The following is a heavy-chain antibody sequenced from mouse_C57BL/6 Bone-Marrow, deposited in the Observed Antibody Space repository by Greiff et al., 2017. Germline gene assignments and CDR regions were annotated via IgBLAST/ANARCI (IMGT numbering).Heavy chain of an antibody. D-gene: IGHD2-3*01. CDR3: ESHPRWLLRWYFDV. CDR1: GFTFSGYG. CDR2: ISSGGSYT. Sequence: EVKLVESGGDLVKPGGSLKLSCAASGFTFSGYGMSWVRQTPDKRLEWVATISSGGSYTYYPDSVKGRFTISRDNAKNTLYLQLSRLKSEDTAMYDCESHPRWLLRWYFDVWGTGTTVTVSS. V-gene: IGHV5-6*01. J-gene: IGHJ1*03.